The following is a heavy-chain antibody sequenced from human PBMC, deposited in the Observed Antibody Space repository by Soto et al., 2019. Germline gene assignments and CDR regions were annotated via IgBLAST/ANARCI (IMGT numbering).Heavy chain of an antibody. V-gene: IGHV1-69*06. CDR2: IIPIFGTA. J-gene: IGHJ6*02. D-gene: IGHD3-10*01. Sequence: SVKVFCKASGGTFSSYAISWVRQAPGQGLECMGGIIPIFGTASYAQKFQGRVTITADKSTSTAYMELSSLRSEDTAVYYCARADGYYGSGSYSMIAPDGYYYYGMDVWGQGTTVTVSS. CDR3: ARADGYYGSGSYSMIAPDGYYYYGMDV. CDR1: GGTFSSYA.